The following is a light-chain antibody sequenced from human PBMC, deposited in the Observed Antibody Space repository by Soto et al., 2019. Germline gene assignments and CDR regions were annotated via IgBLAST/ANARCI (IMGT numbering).Light chain of an antibody. CDR3: QQYNNWPRT. V-gene: IGKV3-15*01. CDR1: QSVSSN. J-gene: IGKJ1*01. CDR2: GAS. Sequence: EIVMTQSPATRSGSLGERATRAGRASQSVSSNLAWYQQKPGQAPRLLIYGASTRATGIPARFSGSGSGPEFTLTISSLQSEDFAVYYCQQYNNWPRTFGQGTKVDI.